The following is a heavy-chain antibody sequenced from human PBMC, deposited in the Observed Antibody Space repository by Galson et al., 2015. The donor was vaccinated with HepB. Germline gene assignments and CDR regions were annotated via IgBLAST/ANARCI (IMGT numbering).Heavy chain of an antibody. V-gene: IGHV3-53*01. CDR2: IYSGGST. CDR1: GFTVSRNY. J-gene: IGHJ3*02. D-gene: IGHD5-12*01. Sequence: SLRLSCAASGFTVSRNYMSWVRQAPGKGLEWVSVIYSGGSTYYADSVKGRFTISRDNSKNTLYLQMNSLRAEDTAVYYCARQLSGPLADDAFDIWGQGTMVTVSS. CDR3: ARQLSGPLADDAFDI.